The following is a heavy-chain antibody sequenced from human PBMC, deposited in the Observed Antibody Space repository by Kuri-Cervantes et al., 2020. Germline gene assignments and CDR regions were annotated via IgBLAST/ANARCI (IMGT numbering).Heavy chain of an antibody. CDR2: ISYDGSNK. Sequence: GGSLRLSCAASGFTFSNYGMHWVRQAPGKGLEWVAVISYDGSNKYYADSVKGRFTISRDNSKNTLYLQMNSLRAEDTAVYYCARSRGIGTQFPYYYYGMDVWGQGTTVTVSS. CDR1: GFTFSNYG. V-gene: IGHV3-30*03. J-gene: IGHJ6*02. CDR3: ARSRGIGTQFPYYYYGMDV. D-gene: IGHD1-14*01.